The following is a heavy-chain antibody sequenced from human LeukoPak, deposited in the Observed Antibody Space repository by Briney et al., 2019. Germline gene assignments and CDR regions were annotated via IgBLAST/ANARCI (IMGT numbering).Heavy chain of an antibody. CDR1: GFPFSAYS. CDR2: ISGSSSYM. D-gene: IGHD5-24*01. CDR3: AKETRDGYNYPFDY. J-gene: IGHJ4*02. V-gene: IGHV3-21*04. Sequence: GSLRLSCAASGFPFSAYSMNWVRQAPGMGLEWVSSISGSSSYMFYADSVKGRFTISRDNAKNSLYLQMNSLRADDTAVYYCAKETRDGYNYPFDYWGQGTLVTVSS.